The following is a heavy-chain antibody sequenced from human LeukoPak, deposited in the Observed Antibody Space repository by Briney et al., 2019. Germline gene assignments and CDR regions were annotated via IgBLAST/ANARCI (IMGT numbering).Heavy chain of an antibody. CDR3: ARGGWNKFGY. Sequence: PSETLSLTCTVSGGSISSYYWTWIRQPPGKGLEWIGYIDHSGSTNYNPSLKSRVSISSDTSKNQFSLELSSVTAADTAVYYCARGGWNKFGYWGQGTLVTVSS. CDR1: GGSISSYY. D-gene: IGHD3-22*01. CDR2: IDHSGST. V-gene: IGHV4-59*01. J-gene: IGHJ4*02.